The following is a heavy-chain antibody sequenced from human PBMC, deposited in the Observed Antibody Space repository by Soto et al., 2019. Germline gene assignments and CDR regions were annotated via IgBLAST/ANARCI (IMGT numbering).Heavy chain of an antibody. CDR1: GFTFSSYA. Sequence: PGGSLRLSCAASGFTFSSYAMSWVRQAPGKGLEWVSAISGSGGSTYYADSVKGRFTISRDNSKNTLYLQMNSLRAEDTAVYYYAKAGDTIFGVVIIYPPHFDYWGQGTLVTVSS. CDR2: ISGSGGST. J-gene: IGHJ4*02. V-gene: IGHV3-23*01. CDR3: AKAGDTIFGVVIIYPPHFDY. D-gene: IGHD3-3*01.